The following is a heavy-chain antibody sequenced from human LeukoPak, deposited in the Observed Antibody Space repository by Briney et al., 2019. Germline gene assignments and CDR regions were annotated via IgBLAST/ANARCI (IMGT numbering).Heavy chain of an antibody. Sequence: GGSLRLSCAAPRFTFSSYWMSWVRQAPGKGLEWVANIKQDGSEKYYVDSVRGRFTISRDNAKNSLYLQMNSLRAEDTAVYYCARDCIVPVAAAILGVHDYWGQGTLVTVSS. J-gene: IGHJ4*02. CDR2: IKQDGSEK. CDR3: ARDCIVPVAAAILGVHDY. V-gene: IGHV3-7*01. D-gene: IGHD2-2*01. CDR1: RFTFSSYW.